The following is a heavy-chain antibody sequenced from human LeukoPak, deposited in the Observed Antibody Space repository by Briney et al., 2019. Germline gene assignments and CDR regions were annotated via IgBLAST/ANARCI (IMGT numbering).Heavy chain of an antibody. V-gene: IGHV4-59*01. CDR2: IYYSGST. J-gene: IGHJ5*02. D-gene: IGHD4-23*01. CDR3: ARGPHSDYGGNHAGWFDP. CDR1: GGSISSYY. Sequence: SETLSLTCTVSGGSISSYYWSWIRQPPGKGLEWIGYIYYSGSTNYNPSLKSRVTISVDTSKNQFSLKLSSVTAADTAVYYCARGPHSDYGGNHAGWFDPWGQGTLVTVSS.